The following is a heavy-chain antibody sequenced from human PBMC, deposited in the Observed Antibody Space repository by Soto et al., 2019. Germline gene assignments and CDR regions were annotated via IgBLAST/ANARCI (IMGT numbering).Heavy chain of an antibody. J-gene: IGHJ4*02. Sequence: PSETLSLTCTVSGGSISSGGYYWSWIRQHPGKGLEWIGYIYYSGSTYYNPSLKSRVTISVDTSKNQFSLKLGSVTAADTAVYYCARVHSPGIAYFDYWGQGTLVTVSS. CDR2: IYYSGST. V-gene: IGHV4-31*03. D-gene: IGHD2-21*01. CDR3: ARVHSPGIAYFDY. CDR1: GGSISSGGYY.